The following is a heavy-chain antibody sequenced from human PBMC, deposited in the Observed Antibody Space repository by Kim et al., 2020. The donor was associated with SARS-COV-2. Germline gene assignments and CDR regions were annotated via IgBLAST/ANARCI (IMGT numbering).Heavy chain of an antibody. CDR3: AREFVWFGVLFAYYYYYYGMGV. CDR2: INSDGSST. V-gene: IGHV3-74*01. Sequence: GGSLRLSCAASGFTFSSYWMHWVRQAPGKGLVWVSRINSDGSSTSYADSVKGRFTISRDNAKNTLYLQMNSLRGEDTAVYYCAREFVWFGVLFAYYYYYYGMGVGGQGTTVTVS. CDR1: GFTFSSYW. D-gene: IGHD3-10*01. J-gene: IGHJ6*02.